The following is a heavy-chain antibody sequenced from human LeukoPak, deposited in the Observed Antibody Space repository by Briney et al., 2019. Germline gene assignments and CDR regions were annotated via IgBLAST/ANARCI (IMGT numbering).Heavy chain of an antibody. J-gene: IGHJ3*02. CDR3: AREKGGFDI. D-gene: IGHD2-15*01. V-gene: IGHV3-64*01. Sequence: PGRSLRLSCVASGFDFSSYTIQWVRQAPGKGLEYVSCISSTGGSTYYANSVKGRFTISRDNSRSTVYLQMGGLRPEDMAVYYCAREKGGFDIWGQGTMVTVSS. CDR1: GFDFSSYT. CDR2: ISSTGGST.